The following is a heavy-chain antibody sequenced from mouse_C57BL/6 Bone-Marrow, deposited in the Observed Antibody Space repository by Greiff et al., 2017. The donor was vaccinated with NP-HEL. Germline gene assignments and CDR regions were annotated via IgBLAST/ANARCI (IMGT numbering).Heavy chain of an antibody. J-gene: IGHJ2*01. Sequence: LVESGPELVKPGASVKLSCKASGYTFTSYDINWVKQRPGQGLEWIGCIYPRDGSTKYNEKLQGKATLTVDTSSITAYMELHSLTSEESAVYFCANYYSWYCDYWGQGTTLTVSS. V-gene: IGHV1-85*01. CDR2: IYPRDGST. CDR3: ANYYSWYCDY. D-gene: IGHD1-1*01. CDR1: GYTFTSYD.